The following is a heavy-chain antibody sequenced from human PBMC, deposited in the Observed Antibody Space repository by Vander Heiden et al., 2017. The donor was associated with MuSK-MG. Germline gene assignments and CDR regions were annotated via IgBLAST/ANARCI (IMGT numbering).Heavy chain of an antibody. CDR1: GFTFTSHG. V-gene: IGHV3-30*04. D-gene: IGHD3-3*01. CDR3: ARDLGVAFDY. Sequence: QVQLVESGGGVVQPGRSLRLSCTACGFTFTSHGIHWVRQAPGKGLEWVAISSYDGNYRKYADSVKGRFTISRDNSKNTVYLQMNSLSIEDTAIYYCARDLGVAFDYWGQGTLVTVSS. CDR2: SSYDGNYR. J-gene: IGHJ4*02.